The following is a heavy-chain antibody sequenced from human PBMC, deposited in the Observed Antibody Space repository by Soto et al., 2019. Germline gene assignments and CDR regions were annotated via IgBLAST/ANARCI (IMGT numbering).Heavy chain of an antibody. CDR2: ISHSGST. Sequence: PSETLSLTCSVSGADINSGGFTWTWIRQHAGKGLEWLGYISHSGSTDYNPSLKSRLSISGDTSKNHFSLTLTSVTAADAAVYYYAMDVWGQGTTVTVSS. CDR3: AMDV. V-gene: IGHV4-31*03. CDR1: GADINSGGFT. J-gene: IGHJ6*02.